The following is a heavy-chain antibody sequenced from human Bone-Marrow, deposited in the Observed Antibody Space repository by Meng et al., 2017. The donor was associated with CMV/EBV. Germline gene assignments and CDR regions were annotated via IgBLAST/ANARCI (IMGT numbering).Heavy chain of an antibody. CDR2: INHSGST. D-gene: IGHD2-2*01. J-gene: IGHJ6*02. CDR1: GGSFSGYY. Sequence: GSLRPSCAVYGGSFSGYYWSWIRQPPGKGLEWIGEINHSGSTNYNPSLKSRVTISVDTSKNQFSLKRSSVTAADTAVYYCARVGPVGSSTPMDVWGQGTTVTFSS. CDR3: ARVGPVGSSTPMDV. V-gene: IGHV4-34*01.